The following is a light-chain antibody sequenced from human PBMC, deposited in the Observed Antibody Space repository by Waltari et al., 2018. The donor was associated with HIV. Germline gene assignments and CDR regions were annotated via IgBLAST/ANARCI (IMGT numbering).Light chain of an antibody. CDR3: AAWDDSLSGLV. V-gene: IGLV1-47*01. CDR2: RNN. CDR1: SSTPGSNF. J-gene: IGLJ3*02. Sequence: HSVLSQPPSASCTPVQRVPLPFSGSSSTPGSNFVYWNQQLPGTAPKLLIHRNNQRPSGVPDRLSGSKSGTSASLAISGLRSEDEADYYCAAWDDSLSGLVFGGGTKLTVL.